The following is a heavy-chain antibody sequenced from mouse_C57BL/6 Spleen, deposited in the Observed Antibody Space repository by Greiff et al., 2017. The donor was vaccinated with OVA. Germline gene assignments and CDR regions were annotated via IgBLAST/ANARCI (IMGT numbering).Heavy chain of an antibody. CDR3: TKHLLLDY. J-gene: IGHJ2*01. D-gene: IGHD1-1*01. CDR1: GFTFSNYW. Sequence: DVKLVESGGGLVQPGGSMKLSCVASGFTFSNYWLNRVRQSPEQGLEWVAQIRLKSDNYATHHAESVKGRFTNSRDDPKSSVYLQMNNLRAEDTGIYYCTKHLLLDYWGQGTTLTVSS. CDR2: IRLKSDNYAT. V-gene: IGHV6-3*01.